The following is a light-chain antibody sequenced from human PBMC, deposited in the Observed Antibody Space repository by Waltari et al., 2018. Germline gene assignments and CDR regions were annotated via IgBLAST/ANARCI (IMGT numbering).Light chain of an antibody. Sequence: QSALTQPPAASGTPGQRLIISCSGSGSNIGTNFVYWYQQFPGTAPNLLIYRSDQRASGVPDRFSGSKSGSSASLAISGLQSEDESLYYCAAWDDSLSAVVFGGGTQVTVL. J-gene: IGLJ7*01. V-gene: IGLV1-47*01. CDR1: GSNIGTNF. CDR2: RSD. CDR3: AAWDDSLSAVV.